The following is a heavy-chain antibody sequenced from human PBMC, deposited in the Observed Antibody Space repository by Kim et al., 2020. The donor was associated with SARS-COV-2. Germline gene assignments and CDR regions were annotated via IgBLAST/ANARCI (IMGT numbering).Heavy chain of an antibody. V-gene: IGHV3-21*01. Sequence: GGSLRLSCAASGFTFSSYSMNWVRQAPGKGLEWVSSISSSSSYIYYADSVKGRFTISRDNAKNSLYLQMNSLRAEDTAVYYCARVYEEGWLVLAEYFQHWGQGTLVTVSS. D-gene: IGHD6-19*01. CDR2: ISSSSSYI. CDR1: GFTFSSYS. J-gene: IGHJ1*01. CDR3: ARVYEEGWLVLAEYFQH.